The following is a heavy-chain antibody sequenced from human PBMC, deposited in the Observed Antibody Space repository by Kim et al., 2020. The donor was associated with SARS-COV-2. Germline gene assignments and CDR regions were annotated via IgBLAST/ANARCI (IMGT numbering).Heavy chain of an antibody. CDR3: AKGVGTTGKYGMDV. J-gene: IGHJ6*02. Sequence: GGSLRLSCVGSGFTFSSCAMTWGRQAPGKGLEWLATIRGSGDSTPYAESVKGRFTTSRDNSENTVFGQMNSLRVEDTAVYYCAKGVGTTGKYGMDVWGQGTTVTVSS. CDR1: GFTFSSCA. V-gene: IGHV3-23*01. CDR2: IRGSGDST. D-gene: IGHD1-26*01.